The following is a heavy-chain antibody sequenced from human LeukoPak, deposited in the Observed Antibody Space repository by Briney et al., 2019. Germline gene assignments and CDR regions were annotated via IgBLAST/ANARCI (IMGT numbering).Heavy chain of an antibody. CDR2: ISAYNGNT. CDR3: ARDPPYYYDSSGYYYAIFDY. V-gene: IGHV1-18*01. J-gene: IGHJ4*02. CDR1: VYTFTNYG. Sequence: GAAVNVSCKASVYTFTNYGISRVRQAPGQGLEGMGGISAYNGNTNHAQKLQGRVTMTTDTSTSTAYMELRSLRSDDTAVYYCARDPPYYYDSSGYYYAIFDYWGQGTLVTASS. D-gene: IGHD3-22*01.